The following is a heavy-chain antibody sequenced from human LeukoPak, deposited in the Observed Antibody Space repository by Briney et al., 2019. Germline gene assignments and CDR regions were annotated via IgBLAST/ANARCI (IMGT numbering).Heavy chain of an antibody. CDR2: LYSGGYT. J-gene: IGHJ4*02. V-gene: IGHV3-66*01. CDR1: GVTVSSNY. D-gene: IGHD6-13*01. CDR3: AKDRTSNWYYFDY. Sequence: GGSLRLSCAVSGVTVSSNYWTWVRQAPGKGLEWVAILYSGGYTYYADSVKDRFSISRDNSKNTLYLQMNSLRAEDTAVYYCAKDRTSNWYYFDYWGQGILVTVSS.